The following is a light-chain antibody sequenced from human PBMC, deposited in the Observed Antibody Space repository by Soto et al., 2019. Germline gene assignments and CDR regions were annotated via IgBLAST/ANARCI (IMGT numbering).Light chain of an antibody. V-gene: IGLV1-40*01. CDR2: GNS. J-gene: IGLJ3*02. Sequence: QSVLTQPPSVSGAPGQRVTISCTGSSSNIGAGYDVHWYQQIPGTAPKLLIYGNSNRPSGVPDRFSGSKSGTSASLAITGLQAEDEADYYCQPYDSNLSTLFGGGTNLTVL. CDR1: SSNIGAGYD. CDR3: QPYDSNLSTL.